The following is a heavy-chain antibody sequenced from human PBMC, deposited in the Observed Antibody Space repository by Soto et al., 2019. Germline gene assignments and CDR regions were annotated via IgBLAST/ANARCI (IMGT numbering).Heavy chain of an antibody. V-gene: IGHV1-69*13. CDR2: IIPIFGTA. CDR3: ARREYCSGGSCYSGYYYYGMDV. J-gene: IGHJ6*02. D-gene: IGHD2-15*01. CDR1: GGTFSSYA. Sequence: SVKVSCKASGGTFSSYAISWVRQAPGQGLEWMGGIIPIFGTANYAQKFQGRVTITADESTSTAYMELSSLRSEDTAVYYCARREYCSGGSCYSGYYYYGMDVWGQGTTVTVSS.